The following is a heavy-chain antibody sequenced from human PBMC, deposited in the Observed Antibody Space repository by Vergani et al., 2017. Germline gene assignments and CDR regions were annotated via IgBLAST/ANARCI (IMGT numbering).Heavy chain of an antibody. CDR1: GFTFRICG. CDR3: TKAGQYDSDNFHDS. CDR2: IRYDGTKR. J-gene: IGHJ1*01. Sequence: DHLVEFGGGLVQPGGSLRLSCIASGFTFRICGMNWVRQAPGKGLEWVAFIRYDGTKRFYGDSVKGRFTISRDNSQTTVFLQMNSLRADDSAVYYCTKAGQYDSDNFHDSWGQGALVTVAS. V-gene: IGHV3-30*02. D-gene: IGHD3-22*01.